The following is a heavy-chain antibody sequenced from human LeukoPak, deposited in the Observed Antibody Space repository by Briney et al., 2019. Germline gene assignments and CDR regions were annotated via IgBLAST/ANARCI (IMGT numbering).Heavy chain of an antibody. CDR3: VREGRGPQTDY. CDR1: GYTFNSYY. J-gene: IGHJ4*02. Sequence: ASVKVSCKQSGYTFNSYYMHWVRQAPGQGLEWVGWIHPNSGGTKYAHSFQGRVTMTRDTSISTAYLEVGRLRSDDTAVYYCVREGRGPQTDYWGEGALVAVSS. CDR2: IHPNSGGT. V-gene: IGHV1-2*02. D-gene: IGHD3-10*01.